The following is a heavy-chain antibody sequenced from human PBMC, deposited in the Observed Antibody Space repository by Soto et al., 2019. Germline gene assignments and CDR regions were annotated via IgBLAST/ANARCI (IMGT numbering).Heavy chain of an antibody. V-gene: IGHV3-74*01. CDR1: GFTFSNYW. Sequence: GESLKISCAVSGFTFSNYWFHWVRQAPGKGLVWVSRINSDESSISYADSVKGRFIISRDNARNTLYLQMNSLRAEDTALYYCAREYSTSRYFDYWGQGTLVTVSS. J-gene: IGHJ4*02. CDR2: INSDESSI. CDR3: AREYSTSRYFDY. D-gene: IGHD6-6*01.